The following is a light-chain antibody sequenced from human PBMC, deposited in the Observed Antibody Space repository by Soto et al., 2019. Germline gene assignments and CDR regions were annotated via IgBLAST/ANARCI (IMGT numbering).Light chain of an antibody. Sequence: QSVLTQPPSASGTPGQRVTISCSGSSSNIGSNTVNWYQQLPGTAPKLLIYSNNQRPSGVPDRFSGSKSGTSASLAISGLQSEDEADYYCASWDASVNGHVVFGGGTKPTVL. V-gene: IGLV1-44*01. J-gene: IGLJ2*01. CDR3: ASWDASVNGHVV. CDR1: SSNIGSNT. CDR2: SNN.